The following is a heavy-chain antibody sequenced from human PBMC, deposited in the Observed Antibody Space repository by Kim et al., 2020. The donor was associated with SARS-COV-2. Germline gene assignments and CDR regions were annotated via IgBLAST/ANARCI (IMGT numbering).Heavy chain of an antibody. V-gene: IGHV3-30*04. D-gene: IGHD5-12*01. CDR3: ARDRGERWLQFYYYYGMDV. CDR2: ISYDGSNK. Sequence: GGSLRLSCAASGFTFSSYAMHWVRQAPGKGLEWVAVISYDGSNKYYADSVKGRFTISRDNSKNTLYLQMNSLRAEDTAVYYCARDRGERWLQFYYYYGMDVWGQGTTVTVSS. J-gene: IGHJ6*02. CDR1: GFTFSSYA.